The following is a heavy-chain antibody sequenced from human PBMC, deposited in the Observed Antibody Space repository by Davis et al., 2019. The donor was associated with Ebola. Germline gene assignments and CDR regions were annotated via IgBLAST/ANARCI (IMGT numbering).Heavy chain of an antibody. CDR1: GYTFTNYY. J-gene: IGHJ4*02. V-gene: IGHV1-46*01. Sequence: ASVKVSCKASGYTFTNYYLQWVRQAPGQGLEWMGIINPNGGSTIYAQKFQGSVTMTRDTSTSTVYMELSSLRSEDTAVYYCARYDSSGYADFDYWGQGTLVTVSS. CDR2: INPNGGST. CDR3: ARYDSSGYADFDY. D-gene: IGHD3-22*01.